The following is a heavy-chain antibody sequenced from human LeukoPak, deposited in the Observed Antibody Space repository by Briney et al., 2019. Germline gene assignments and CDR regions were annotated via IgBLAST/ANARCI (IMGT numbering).Heavy chain of an antibody. D-gene: IGHD5-24*01. V-gene: IGHV3-30-3*01. CDR2: ISYDGSNK. CDR3: AKDGRDGYNLPDY. CDR1: GFTFSSYA. J-gene: IGHJ4*02. Sequence: GGSLRLSCAASGFTFSSYAMHWVRQAPGKGLEWVAVISYDGSNKYYADSVKGRFTISRDNSKNTLYLQMNSLRAEDTAVYYCAKDGRDGYNLPDYWGQGTLVTVSS.